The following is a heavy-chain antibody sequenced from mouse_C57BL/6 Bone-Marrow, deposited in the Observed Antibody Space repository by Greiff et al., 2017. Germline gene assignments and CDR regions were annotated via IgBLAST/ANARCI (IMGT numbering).Heavy chain of an antibody. V-gene: IGHV1-15*01. J-gene: IGHJ2*01. D-gene: IGHD1-1*01. CDR2: IVPETGGT. CDR3: TNYYGSRGY. Sequence: VQLQQSGAELVRPGASVTLSCKASGYTFTDYEMHWVKQTPVHGLEWIGAIVPETGGTAYNQKFKGKAILTADKSSSTAYMELRSLTSEDSAVYYCTNYYGSRGYWGQGTTLTVSS. CDR1: GYTFTDYE.